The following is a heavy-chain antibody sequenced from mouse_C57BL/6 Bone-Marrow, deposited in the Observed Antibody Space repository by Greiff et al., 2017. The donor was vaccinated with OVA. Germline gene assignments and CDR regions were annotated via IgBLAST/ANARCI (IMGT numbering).Heavy chain of an antibody. CDR2: IYPRSGNT. D-gene: IGHD1-1*01. Sequence: VQLVESGAELARPGASVKLSCKASGYTFTSYGISWVKQRTGQGLEWIGEIYPRSGNTYYNEKFKGKATLTADKSSSTAYMELRSLTSEDSAVYFCAGITTVVHFDVWGTGTTVTVSS. CDR1: GYTFTSYG. J-gene: IGHJ1*03. CDR3: AGITTVVHFDV. V-gene: IGHV1-81*01.